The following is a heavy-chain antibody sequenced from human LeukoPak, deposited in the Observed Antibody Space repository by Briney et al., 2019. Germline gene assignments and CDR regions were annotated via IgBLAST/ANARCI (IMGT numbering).Heavy chain of an antibody. Sequence: PGRSLRLSCAASGFTFSSYAMHWVRRAPGKGLEWVAVISYDGSNKYYADSVKGRFTISRDNSKNTLYLQMNSLRAEDTAVYYCARDRAAGSFDYWGQGTLVIVSS. V-gene: IGHV3-30-3*01. CDR3: ARDRAAGSFDY. CDR2: ISYDGSNK. J-gene: IGHJ4*02. CDR1: GFTFSSYA. D-gene: IGHD6-13*01.